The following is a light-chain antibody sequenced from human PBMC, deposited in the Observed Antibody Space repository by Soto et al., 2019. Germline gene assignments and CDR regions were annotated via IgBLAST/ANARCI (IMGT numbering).Light chain of an antibody. CDR3: QQRSTWPHT. CDR2: DAS. CDR1: QSVNTY. V-gene: IGKV3-11*01. Sequence: DIVLTQSPATLSLSPGEGATLSCRASQSVNTYLAWYQQKTGQAPRLLIYDASNRATGIPARFSGTGSGTDFTLAISSLEPEDFAVYYCQQRSTWPHTFGPGTKVEI. J-gene: IGKJ3*01.